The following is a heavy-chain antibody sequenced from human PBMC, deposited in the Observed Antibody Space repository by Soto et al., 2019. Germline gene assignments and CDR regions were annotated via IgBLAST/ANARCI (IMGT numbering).Heavy chain of an antibody. J-gene: IGHJ6*02. CDR2: LSENGGHT. Sequence: EVQLLESGGGLVQPGGSLRLSCAGSGFTFSSYAMTWVRQAPGKVLEWVSTLSENGGHTYYADSVNGRFTVSRDNPKNTLYLQMHSLRAEDTAVYFCAKDSQSVSVSAARVYGMDVWGQGTTGTVS. V-gene: IGHV3-23*01. D-gene: IGHD2-2*01. CDR1: GFTFSSYA. CDR3: AKDSQSVSVSAARVYGMDV.